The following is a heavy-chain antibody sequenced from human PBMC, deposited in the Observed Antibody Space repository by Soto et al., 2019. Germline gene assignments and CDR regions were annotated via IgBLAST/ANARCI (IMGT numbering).Heavy chain of an antibody. J-gene: IGHJ3*02. CDR1: GFTFSRYW. Sequence: GESLKISCAASGFTFSRYWMNWVRQAPGKGLEWVANIRQDGTEKNYVDSVKGRFTISRDNARKSLYLQMDSLRAEDTAVYFCSRGDTPMITGMDSFDIWGQGTMVTVSS. CDR2: IRQDGTEK. V-gene: IGHV3-7*01. CDR3: SRGDTPMITGMDSFDI. D-gene: IGHD5-18*01.